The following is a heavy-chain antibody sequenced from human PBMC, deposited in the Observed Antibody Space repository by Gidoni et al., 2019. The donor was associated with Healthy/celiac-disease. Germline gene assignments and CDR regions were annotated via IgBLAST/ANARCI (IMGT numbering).Heavy chain of an antibody. CDR3: ARLKPVPIAAAGETDAFDI. J-gene: IGHJ3*02. D-gene: IGHD6-13*01. CDR2: IYYSGST. Sequence: QVQLQESGPGLVKPSETLSLTCTVSGGSISSYYWSWIRQPPGKGLEWIGYIYYSGSTNYNPSLKSRVTISVDTSKNQFSLRLSSVTAADTAVYYCARLKPVPIAAAGETDAFDIWGQGTMVTVSS. CDR1: GGSISSYY. V-gene: IGHV4-59*08.